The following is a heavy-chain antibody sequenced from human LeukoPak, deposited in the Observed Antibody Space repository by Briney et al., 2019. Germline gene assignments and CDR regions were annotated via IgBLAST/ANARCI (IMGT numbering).Heavy chain of an antibody. CDR3: ARSLRVRGVPDYMDV. Sequence: PGGSLRLSCAASGFTVSSNYMTWARQAPGKGLEWVSVIYKNAITYYADTVKGRFTISRDNSKNTLYLQMNSLRADDTAVYYCARSLRVRGVPDYMDVWGKGTTVTISS. CDR1: GFTVSSNY. D-gene: IGHD3-10*01. J-gene: IGHJ6*03. V-gene: IGHV3-53*01. CDR2: IYKNAIT.